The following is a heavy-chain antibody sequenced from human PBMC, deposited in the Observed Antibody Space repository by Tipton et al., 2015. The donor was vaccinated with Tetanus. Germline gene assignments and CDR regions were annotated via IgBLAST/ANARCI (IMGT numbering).Heavy chain of an antibody. CDR2: ISSSSSTI. V-gene: IGHV3-48*02. J-gene: IGHJ6*02. CDR1: GFTFSRYS. D-gene: IGHD6-19*01. Sequence: SLRLSCAASGFTFSRYSMNWVRQAPGKGLEWVSYISSSSSTIYYADSVKGRFTISRDNAKNSLYLQMNSLRDEDTAVYYCARDSGGWDDYYSYGIDVWVQGTTVTVSS. CDR3: ARDSGGWDDYYSYGIDV.